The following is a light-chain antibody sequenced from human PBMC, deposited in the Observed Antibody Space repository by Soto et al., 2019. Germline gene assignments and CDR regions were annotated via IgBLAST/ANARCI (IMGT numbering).Light chain of an antibody. V-gene: IGKV2-28*01. Sequence: DVLMTQYPISLPVTPGQPASISCSAIQSLLHSNGYNYLDWYLQKPGQSPQLLIYLGSNRSSGVPDRFSGSGSGTDFTLKISRVEAEDVGVYYCMQALQTPLTFGGGTKVDIK. CDR2: LGS. CDR3: MQALQTPLT. CDR1: QSLLHSNGYNY. J-gene: IGKJ4*01.